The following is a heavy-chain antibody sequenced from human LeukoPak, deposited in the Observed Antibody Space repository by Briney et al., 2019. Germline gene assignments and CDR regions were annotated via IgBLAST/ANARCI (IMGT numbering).Heavy chain of an antibody. J-gene: IGHJ4*02. CDR3: ARSSWYSLRFDY. V-gene: IGHV3-33*01. CDR1: GFTFSSYG. Sequence: GGSLRLSCAASGFTFSSYGMHWVRQAPGKGLEWVAVIWYDGSNKYYADSVKGRFTISRDNSKNSLYLQMNSLRAEDTAVYYCARSSWYSLRFDYWGQGTLVTVSS. CDR2: IWYDGSNK. D-gene: IGHD6-13*01.